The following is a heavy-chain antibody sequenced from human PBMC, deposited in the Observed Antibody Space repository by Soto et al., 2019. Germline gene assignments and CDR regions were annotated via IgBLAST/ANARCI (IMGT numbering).Heavy chain of an antibody. CDR2: ISSTTNYI. CDR1: GFTFTRYS. J-gene: IGHJ4*02. Sequence: GGSLRLSCAASGFTFTRYSMDWVRQAPGKGLEWVSSISSTTNYIYYADSMKGRFTVSRDNAKNSVYLEMSSLSAEDTALYYCARESEDLTSNFDYWGQGTLVTVSS. CDR3: ARESEDLTSNFDY. V-gene: IGHV3-21*01.